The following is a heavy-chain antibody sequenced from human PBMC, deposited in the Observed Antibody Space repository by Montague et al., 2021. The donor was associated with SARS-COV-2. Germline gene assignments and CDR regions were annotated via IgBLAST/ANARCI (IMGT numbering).Heavy chain of an antibody. CDR3: VHYASGSYYFHX. D-gene: IGHD3-10*01. J-gene: IGHJ4*02. CDR1: GFSITTSTMG. CDR2: IYWGDEK. Sequence: PALVKPTQTLTLTCTFSGFSITTSTMGVGWIRQPPGKALEWLALIYWGDEKRFSPSLKSRLTITKDTFKDQAVLRMTNMDPVDTATYYCVHYASGSYYFHXWGQGTLVTVSS. V-gene: IGHV2-5*02.